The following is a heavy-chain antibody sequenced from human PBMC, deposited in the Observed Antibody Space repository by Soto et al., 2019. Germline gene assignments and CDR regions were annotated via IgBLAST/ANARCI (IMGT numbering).Heavy chain of an antibody. D-gene: IGHD6-19*01. Sequence: SETLSLTCTVSGGSISSYYWSWIRQPPGKGLEWIGYIYYSGSTNYNPSLKSRVTISVDTSKNQFSLKLSSVTAADTAVYYCARRHSSGWYQRWFDPWGQGTLVTVSS. V-gene: IGHV4-59*12. J-gene: IGHJ5*02. CDR3: ARRHSSGWYQRWFDP. CDR1: GGSISSYY. CDR2: IYYSGST.